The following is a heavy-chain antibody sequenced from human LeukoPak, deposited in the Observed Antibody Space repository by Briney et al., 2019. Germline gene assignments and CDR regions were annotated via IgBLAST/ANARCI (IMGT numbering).Heavy chain of an antibody. Sequence: ASVKVSCKASGYTFTGYYMHWVRQAPGQGLEWMGWINPNSGGTNYAQKFQGRVTMTRDTSISTAYMELSRLRSDDTAVYYCARAGTVATIIGYYYYMDVWGKGTTVTVSS. CDR3: ARAGTVATIIGYYYYMDV. D-gene: IGHD5-12*01. V-gene: IGHV1-2*02. CDR1: GYTFTGYY. CDR2: INPNSGGT. J-gene: IGHJ6*03.